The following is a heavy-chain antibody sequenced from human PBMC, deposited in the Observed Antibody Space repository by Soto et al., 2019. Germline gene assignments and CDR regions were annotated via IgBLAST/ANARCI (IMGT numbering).Heavy chain of an antibody. CDR1: GYSFTSYW. J-gene: IGHJ6*02. Sequence: GESLKISCKGSGYSFTSYWISWVRQMPGKGLEWMGRIDPSDSYTNYSPSFQGHVTISADKSISTAYLQWSSLKASDTAMYYCARHKTHSYYYYYGMDVWGQGTTVTVSS. V-gene: IGHV5-10-1*01. CDR2: IDPSDSYT. CDR3: ARHKTHSYYYYYGMDV.